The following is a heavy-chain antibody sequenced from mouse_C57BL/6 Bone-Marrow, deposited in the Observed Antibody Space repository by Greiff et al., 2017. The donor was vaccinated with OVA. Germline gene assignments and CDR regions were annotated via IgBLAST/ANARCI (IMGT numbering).Heavy chain of an antibody. D-gene: IGHD1-1*01. CDR3: ARWNYGSSPYYFDY. CDR2: IHPNSGST. CDR1: GYTFTSYW. V-gene: IGHV1-64*01. J-gene: IGHJ2*01. Sequence: VQLQQPGAELVKPGASVKLSCKASGYTFTSYWMHWVKQRPGQGLEWIGMIHPNSGSTNYNEKFKSKATLTVDKSSRTAYMQLSSLTSEDSAVYYCARWNYGSSPYYFDYWGQGTTLTVSS.